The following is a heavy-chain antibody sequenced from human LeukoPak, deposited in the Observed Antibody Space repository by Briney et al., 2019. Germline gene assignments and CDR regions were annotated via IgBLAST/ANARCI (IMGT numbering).Heavy chain of an antibody. CDR1: GGSFSGYY. J-gene: IGHJ3*02. Sequence: PSETLSLTCAVYGGSFSGYYWSWIRQPPGKGLEWIGYIYYSGSTNYNPSLKSRVTISVDTSKNQFSLKLSSVTAADTAVYYCARLWADSSGGYAFDIWGQGTMVTVSS. CDR2: IYYSGST. V-gene: IGHV4-59*01. D-gene: IGHD3-22*01. CDR3: ARLWADSSGGYAFDI.